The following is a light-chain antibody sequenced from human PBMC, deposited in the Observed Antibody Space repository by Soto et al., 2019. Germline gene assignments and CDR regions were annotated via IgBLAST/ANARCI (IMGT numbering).Light chain of an antibody. CDR1: QSISSW. CDR2: AAS. CDR3: QQSYSTPRT. J-gene: IGKJ1*01. Sequence: DIQMTQSPSTLSASVGDRVTITCRASQSISSWLAWYQQKPGKAPQLLIYAASSLQSGVPSRFSGSGSGTDFTLTISSLQPEDFATYYCQQSYSTPRTFGQGTKVDI. V-gene: IGKV1-39*01.